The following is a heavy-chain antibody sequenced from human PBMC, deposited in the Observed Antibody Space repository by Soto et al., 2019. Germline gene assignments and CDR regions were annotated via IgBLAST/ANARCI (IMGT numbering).Heavy chain of an antibody. Sequence: SVKVSCKASGGTFSSYAISWVRQAPGQGLEWMGGIIPIFGTANYAQKFQGRVTITADESTSTAYMELSSLRSEDTAVYYCARAQERAYYFDYWGQGTLVTVSS. CDR3: ARAQERAYYFDY. V-gene: IGHV1-69*13. J-gene: IGHJ4*02. CDR1: GGTFSSYA. CDR2: IIPIFGTA.